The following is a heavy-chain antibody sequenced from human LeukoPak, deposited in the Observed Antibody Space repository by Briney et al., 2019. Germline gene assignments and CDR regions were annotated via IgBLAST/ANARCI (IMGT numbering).Heavy chain of an antibody. CDR2: IYYSGST. D-gene: IGHD2-8*02. CDR3: ATDMSGRIDY. J-gene: IGHJ4*02. CDR1: GGSISSYY. Sequence: SEPLSLTCTVSGGSISSYYWSWIRQPPGKGLEWIGYIYYSGSTNYNPSLKSRVTISEDTSKNQFSLKLSSVTAADTAVYYCATDMSGRIDYWGQGTLVTVSS. V-gene: IGHV4-59*01.